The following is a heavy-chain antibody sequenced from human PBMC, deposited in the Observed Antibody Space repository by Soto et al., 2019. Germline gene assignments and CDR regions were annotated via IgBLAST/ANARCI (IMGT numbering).Heavy chain of an antibody. Sequence: SETLSLTCTVSGGSISSYYWSWIRQPPGKGLEWIGYIYYSGSTNYNPSLKSRVTISVDTSKNQFSLKLSSVTAADTAVYYCARDGLWFGEFDYWGQGTLVTVSS. J-gene: IGHJ4*02. CDR2: IYYSGST. CDR1: GGSISSYY. D-gene: IGHD3-10*01. V-gene: IGHV4-59*01. CDR3: ARDGLWFGEFDY.